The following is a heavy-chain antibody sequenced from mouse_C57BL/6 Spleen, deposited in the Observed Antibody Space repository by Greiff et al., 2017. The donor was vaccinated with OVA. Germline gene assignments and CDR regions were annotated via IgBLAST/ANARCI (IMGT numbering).Heavy chain of an antibody. Sequence: VQLQQSGAELVRPGASVKLSCTASGFNIKDYYMHWVKQRPEQGLEWIGRIDPEDGDTGYAPKFQGKATMTADTSSNTAYLQLSSLTSEDTAVYWCTTVYGSSRFAYWGQGTLVTVSA. CDR3: TTVYGSSRFAY. CDR1: GFNIKDYY. CDR2: IDPEDGDT. D-gene: IGHD1-1*01. V-gene: IGHV14-1*01. J-gene: IGHJ3*01.